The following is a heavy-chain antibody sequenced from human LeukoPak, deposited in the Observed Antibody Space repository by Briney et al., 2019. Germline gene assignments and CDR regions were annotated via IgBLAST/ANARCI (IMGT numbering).Heavy chain of an antibody. CDR2: ISGSGGST. CDR3: AKGTMSVAGIPVVDY. J-gene: IGHJ4*02. Sequence: GGSLRLSCAASEFTFSTYAMNWVRQAPGKGLEWVSAISGSGGSTYYADSVKGRFTISRDNSKNTLYLQMNSLRAEDTAVYYCAKGTMSVAGIPVVDYWGQGTLVTVSS. D-gene: IGHD6-19*01. V-gene: IGHV3-23*01. CDR1: EFTFSTYA.